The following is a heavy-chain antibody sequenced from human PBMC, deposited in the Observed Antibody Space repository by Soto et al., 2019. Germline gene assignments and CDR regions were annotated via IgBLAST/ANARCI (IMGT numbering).Heavy chain of an antibody. CDR1: GFTFRSYV. Sequence: QVQLVESGGGVVQPGTSLRLSCVGSGFTFRSYVIHWVRQAPGKGLVWVAITSYDGSNNFYGDSVKGRFTISRDNSRNTVELQIDSLRLEDTALYYCARWGTTGGLDVWGQGTLVAVSS. V-gene: IGHV3-33*05. J-gene: IGHJ4*02. D-gene: IGHD3-16*01. CDR2: TSYDGSNN. CDR3: ARWGTTGGLDV.